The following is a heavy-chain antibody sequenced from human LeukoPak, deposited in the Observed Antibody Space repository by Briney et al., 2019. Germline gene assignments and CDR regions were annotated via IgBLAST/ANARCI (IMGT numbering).Heavy chain of an antibody. CDR1: GFTFDDYA. Sequence: PGRSLRLSCAASGFTFDDYAMHWVRQAPGKGLEWVSAISGSGGSTYYADSVKGRFTISRDNSKNTLYLQMNSLRAEDTAVYYCAKVGGSPDYWGQGTLVTVSS. V-gene: IGHV3-23*01. J-gene: IGHJ4*02. CDR3: AKVGGSPDY. D-gene: IGHD2-15*01. CDR2: ISGSGGST.